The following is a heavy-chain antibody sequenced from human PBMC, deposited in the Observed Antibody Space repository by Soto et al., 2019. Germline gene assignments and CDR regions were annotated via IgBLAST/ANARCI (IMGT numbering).Heavy chain of an antibody. CDR1: GGSISNYY. V-gene: IGHV4-59*01. CDR3: ARASGSYPYYFDY. J-gene: IGHJ4*02. Sequence: SETLSLTCTVSGGSISNYYWSWIRQPPGKGLEWIGCIYYSGSTNYNPPLKSRVTISVDTSKSQVSLKLSSVTAADTAVYYCARASGSYPYYFDYWGQGALVTVSS. CDR2: IYYSGST. D-gene: IGHD1-26*01.